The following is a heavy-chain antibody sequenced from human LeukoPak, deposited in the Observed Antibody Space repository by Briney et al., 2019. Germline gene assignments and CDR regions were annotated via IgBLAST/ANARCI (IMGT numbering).Heavy chain of an antibody. Sequence: SETLSLTCAVFGGSILSTNWWSWVRQPPGKGLEWIGDVHLNGATNYNPSVEGRVPIPIDKSKNHLSLEVISVTAADTAMYYCTRESGACTPFGFWGQGTLVTVSS. V-gene: IGHV4-4*02. CDR2: VHLNGAT. D-gene: IGHD1-26*01. J-gene: IGHJ4*02. CDR3: TRESGACTPFGF. CDR1: GGSILSTNW.